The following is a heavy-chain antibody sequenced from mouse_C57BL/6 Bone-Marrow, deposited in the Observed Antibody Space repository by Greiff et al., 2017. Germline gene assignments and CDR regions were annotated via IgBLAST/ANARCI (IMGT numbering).Heavy chain of an antibody. J-gene: IGHJ3*01. CDR2: IRNKANGYTT. D-gene: IGHD2-5*01. CDR1: GFTFTDYY. Sequence: EVKVEESGGGLVQPGGSLSLSCAASGFTFTDYYMSWVRQPPGKALEWLGFIRNKANGYTTEYSASVKGRFTISRDNSQSILYLQMNALRAEDSATYYCARGDSNPFAYWGQGTLVTVSA. V-gene: IGHV7-3*01. CDR3: ARGDSNPFAY.